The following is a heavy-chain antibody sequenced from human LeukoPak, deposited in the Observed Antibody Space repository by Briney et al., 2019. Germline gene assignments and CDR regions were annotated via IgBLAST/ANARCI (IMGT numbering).Heavy chain of an antibody. CDR2: ISSSGNNA. CDR3: ARSIAAPDY. Sequence: GGSLRLSCAVSGFTFRDAAMTWVRQAPGKGLEWVSLISSSGNNAYYADSVKGRFTISRDNSKNTLYLQMSSLRAEDTAVYYCARSIAAPDYWGQGTLVTVSS. J-gene: IGHJ4*02. CDR1: GFTFRDAA. V-gene: IGHV3-23*01. D-gene: IGHD6-6*01.